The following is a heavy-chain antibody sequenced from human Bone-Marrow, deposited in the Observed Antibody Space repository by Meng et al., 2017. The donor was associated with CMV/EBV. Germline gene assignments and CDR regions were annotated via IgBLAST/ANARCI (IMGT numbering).Heavy chain of an antibody. Sequence: SLKISCAASGFTFDDYAMHWVRQAPGKGLEWVSGISWNSGSIGYADSVKGRFTISRDNAKNSLYLQMNSLRAEDTAVYYCARDRLRGVVVPAATLNWFDPWGQGTLVTVSS. J-gene: IGHJ5*02. CDR1: GFTFDDYA. CDR2: ISWNSGSI. CDR3: ARDRLRGVVVPAATLNWFDP. V-gene: IGHV3-9*01. D-gene: IGHD2-2*01.